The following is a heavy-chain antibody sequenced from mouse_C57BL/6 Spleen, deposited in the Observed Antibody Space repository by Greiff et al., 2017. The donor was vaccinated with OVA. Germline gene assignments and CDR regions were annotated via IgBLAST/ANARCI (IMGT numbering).Heavy chain of an antibody. CDR3: ARRDSLGDY. V-gene: IGHV1-59*01. J-gene: IGHJ4*01. CDR2: IDPSDSYT. Sequence: QVQLQQPGAELVRPGTSVKLSCKASGYTFTSYWMHWVKQRPGQGLEWIGVIDPSDSYTNYNQKFKGKATLTVDTSSSTAYMQLSSLTSEDSAVYYCARRDSLGDYWGQGTSVTVSS. CDR1: GYTFTSYW.